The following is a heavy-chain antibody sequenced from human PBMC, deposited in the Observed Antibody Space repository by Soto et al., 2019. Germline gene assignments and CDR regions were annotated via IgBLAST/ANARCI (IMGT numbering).Heavy chain of an antibody. V-gene: IGHV4-34*01. CDR3: ARRAEYDILTGYPYYYYYGMDV. D-gene: IGHD3-9*01. CDR2: INHSGST. CDR1: GGSFSGYY. J-gene: IGHJ6*02. Sequence: SETLSLTCAVYGGSFSGYYWSWIRQPPGKXLEWIGEINHSGSTNYNPSLKSRVTISVDTSKNQFSLKLSSVTAADTAVYYCARRAEYDILTGYPYYYYYGMDVWGQGTTVTVSS.